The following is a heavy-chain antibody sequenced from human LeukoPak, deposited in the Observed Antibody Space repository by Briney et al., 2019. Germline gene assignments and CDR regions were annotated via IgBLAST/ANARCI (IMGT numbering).Heavy chain of an antibody. Sequence: GASVKVSCKASGYTFTGYYMHWLRQAPGQGLGWMGWINPNSGGTNYAQKCQGRVTMTRDTSTSTTYMELSRLRSDDTAVYYCAREMATTRDAFDIWGQGTMVTVSS. V-gene: IGHV1-2*02. CDR3: AREMATTRDAFDI. CDR1: GYTFTGYY. J-gene: IGHJ3*02. CDR2: INPNSGGT. D-gene: IGHD5-24*01.